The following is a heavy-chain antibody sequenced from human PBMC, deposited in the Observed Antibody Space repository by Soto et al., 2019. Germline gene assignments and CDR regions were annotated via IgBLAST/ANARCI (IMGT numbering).Heavy chain of an antibody. CDR3: ARSRIIAADTAGWFDP. V-gene: IGHV5-51*01. CDR2: IYPGDSDT. CDR1: GYSFTSYW. J-gene: IGHJ5*02. Sequence: GESVKISCXGSGYSFTSYWIGWVRQMPGKGLEWMGIIYPGDSDTRYSPSFQGQVTISADKSISTAYLQWSSLKASDTAMYYCARSRIIAADTAGWFDPWGQGTLVTVSS. D-gene: IGHD6-13*01.